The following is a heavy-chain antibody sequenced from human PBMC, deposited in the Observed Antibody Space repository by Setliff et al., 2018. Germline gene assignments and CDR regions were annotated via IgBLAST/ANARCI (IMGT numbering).Heavy chain of an antibody. D-gene: IGHD5-12*01. Sequence: SETLSLTCTVSGGSISSSSYHWGWIRQPPGQGLEWIGCIYYSGRTYYNPSLKSRVTISVDTSKNQFSLKLSSVTAADTAVYYCARLGGSSGYDYLKPFDYWGQGTLVTVSS. CDR1: GGSISSSSYH. V-gene: IGHV4-39*01. CDR3: ARLGGSSGYDYLKPFDY. CDR2: IYYSGRT. J-gene: IGHJ4*02.